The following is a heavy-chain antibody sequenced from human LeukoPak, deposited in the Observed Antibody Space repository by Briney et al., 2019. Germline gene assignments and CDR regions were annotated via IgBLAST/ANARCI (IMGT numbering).Heavy chain of an antibody. CDR1: GFTFSSYA. CDR2: ISYDGSNK. Sequence: PGGSLRLSCAASGFTFSSYAMHWVRQAPGKGLERVAVISYDGSNKYYADSVKGRFTISRDNSKNTLYLQMNSLRAEDTAVYYCAKEVAAGNPHYWGQGTLVTVSS. D-gene: IGHD6-13*01. V-gene: IGHV3-30*04. J-gene: IGHJ4*02. CDR3: AKEVAAGNPHY.